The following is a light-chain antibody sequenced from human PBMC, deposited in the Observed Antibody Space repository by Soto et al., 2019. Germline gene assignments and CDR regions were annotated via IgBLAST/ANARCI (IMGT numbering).Light chain of an antibody. CDR3: VTWDSGLSAVL. V-gene: IGLV1-51*01. CDR2: DNN. Sequence: QSVLTQPPSVSAAPGQKVTISCSGSSSNIGNNSVSWYQHLPGTAPKFLIYDNNERPSGIPDRFSASKSGTSATLGITGLQPGDEADYYCVTWDSGLSAVLFGGGTKLTVL. CDR1: SSNIGNNS. J-gene: IGLJ3*02.